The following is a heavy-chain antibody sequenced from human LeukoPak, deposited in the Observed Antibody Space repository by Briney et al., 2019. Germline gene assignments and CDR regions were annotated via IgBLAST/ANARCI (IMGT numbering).Heavy chain of an antibody. J-gene: IGHJ4*02. V-gene: IGHV4-30-4*08. D-gene: IGHD6-6*01. Sequence: SETLSLTCTVSGGSISSGDYYWSWIRQPPGKGLEWIGYIYYSGSTYYNPSLKSRVTISVDTSKNQFSLKLSSVTAADTAVYYCARVSAAARVTSYYFDYWGQGTLVTVSS. CDR2: IYYSGST. CDR1: GGSISSGDYY. CDR3: ARVSAAARVTSYYFDY.